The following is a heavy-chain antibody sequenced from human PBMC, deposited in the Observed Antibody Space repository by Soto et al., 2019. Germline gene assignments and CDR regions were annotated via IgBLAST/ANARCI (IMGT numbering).Heavy chain of an antibody. D-gene: IGHD6-19*01. CDR2: ISSSHTHI. J-gene: IGHJ4*02. Sequence: GGSLRLSCAASGFTFATYAMSWVRQAPGKGLEWVSSISSSHTHIYYTDSVKGRFTISRDNAKNSLYLQMDSLRVEDTAVYYCARDPEYASGWSTAELGYWGRGTLVTVSS. CDR3: ARDPEYASGWSTAELGY. CDR1: GFTFATYA. V-gene: IGHV3-21*01.